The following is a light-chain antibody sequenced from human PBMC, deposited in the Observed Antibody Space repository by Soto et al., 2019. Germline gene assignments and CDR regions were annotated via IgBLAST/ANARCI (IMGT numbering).Light chain of an antibody. J-gene: IGLJ3*02. CDR3: CSYARTATWL. CDR2: EVS. CDR1: SSDVGTYNL. Sequence: QSVLTQPASVSGSPGQSITISCTGTSSDVGTYNLVSWYQQHPGRAPKLMVYEVSQRPSGVSDRFSGSKSGNTASLTISGLQAEDEADYYCCSYARTATWLFAGGTRLTVL. V-gene: IGLV2-23*02.